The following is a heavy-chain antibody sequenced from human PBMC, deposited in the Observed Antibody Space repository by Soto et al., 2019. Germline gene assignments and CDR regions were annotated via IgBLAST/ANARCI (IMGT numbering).Heavy chain of an antibody. J-gene: IGHJ3*02. CDR2: IYYSGST. V-gene: IGHV4-31*03. CDR3: AGSGPAANDAFDI. CDR1: GGSISSGGYY. D-gene: IGHD2-2*01. Sequence: SETLSLTCTVSGGSISSGGYYWSWIRQHPGKGLEWIGYIYYSGSTYYNPSLKSRVTISVDTSKNQFSLKLSSVTAADTAVYYCAGSGPAANDAFDIWGQGTMVTVSS.